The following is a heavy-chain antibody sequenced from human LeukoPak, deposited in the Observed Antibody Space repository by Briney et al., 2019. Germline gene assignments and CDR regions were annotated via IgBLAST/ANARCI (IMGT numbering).Heavy chain of an antibody. CDR3: ARGFQVPAAVPSHFDY. J-gene: IGHJ4*02. V-gene: IGHV1-46*01. D-gene: IGHD2-2*01. CDR1: GYTFTTYY. Sequence: ASVTVSCMASGYTFTTYYMHWVRQAPGQGLEWMGIINPSGGTTSYAQKFQGRVIMTKDTSTSTVYMELSSLKSEDTAVYYCARGFQVPAAVPSHFDYWGQGTLVTVSS. CDR2: INPSGGTT.